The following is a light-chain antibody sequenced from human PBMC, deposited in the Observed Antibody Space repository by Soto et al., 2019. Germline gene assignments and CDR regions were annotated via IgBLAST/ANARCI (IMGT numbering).Light chain of an antibody. J-gene: IGLJ2*01. Sequence: QSALTQPASVSGSPGQSITISCTGTSNDVGNYNLVSWYQQHPGKAPKLMIYEGNKRPSGVSNRFSASKSGNTASLTISGLQAEDEADYYCCSYANNNTILFGGGTKLTVL. CDR2: EGN. CDR1: SNDVGNYNL. V-gene: IGLV2-23*01. CDR3: CSYANNNTIL.